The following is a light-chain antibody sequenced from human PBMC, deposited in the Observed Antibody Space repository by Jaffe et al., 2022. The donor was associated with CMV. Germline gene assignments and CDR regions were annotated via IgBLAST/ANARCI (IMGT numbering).Light chain of an antibody. CDR3: SSYAGSSHPYV. CDR2: EVS. V-gene: IGLV2-8*01. Sequence: QAVLTQPPSASGSPGQSVTISCTGTSGDVGGYNYVSWYQQHPGKAPTLIIYEVSRRPSGVPDRFSGSKSGNTASLTVSGLQADDEADYYCSSYAGSSHPYVFGTGTKVTVL. J-gene: IGLJ1*01. CDR1: SGDVGGYNY.